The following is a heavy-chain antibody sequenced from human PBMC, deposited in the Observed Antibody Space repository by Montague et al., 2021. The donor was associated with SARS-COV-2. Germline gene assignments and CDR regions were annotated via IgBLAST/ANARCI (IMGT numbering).Heavy chain of an antibody. CDR2: INHSGTT. J-gene: IGHJ5*02. D-gene: IGHD3-22*01. CDR1: GGSVSDYY. V-gene: IGHV4-34*01. CDR3: ARGPRITRLVVVITDIWFDP. Sequence: SETLSLTCAVYGGSVSDYYWSWIRQPPGKGLEWIGEINHSGTTNYNPSLKSRVTTSVDTSKNQFSLKLTSVTAADTAVYYCARGPRITRLVVVITDIWFDPWGQGTLVTVSS.